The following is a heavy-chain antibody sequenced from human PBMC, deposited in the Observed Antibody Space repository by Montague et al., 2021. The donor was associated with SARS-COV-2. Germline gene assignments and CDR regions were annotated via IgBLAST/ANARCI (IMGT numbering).Heavy chain of an antibody. CDR1: GGSIRSNNW. J-gene: IGHJ3*02. CDR2: INHRGST. D-gene: IGHD3-3*01. Sequence: SETLSLTCAVSGGSIRSNNWWSWVRQPPGKGLEWIGEINHRGSTNYNPSLKSRVIISVDTSKNQFSLKLSSVTAADTAVYYCARGTGPRSITLFGVIISGHVFDIWGQGTMVTVSS. V-gene: IGHV4-4*02. CDR3: ARGTGPRSITLFGVIISGHVFDI.